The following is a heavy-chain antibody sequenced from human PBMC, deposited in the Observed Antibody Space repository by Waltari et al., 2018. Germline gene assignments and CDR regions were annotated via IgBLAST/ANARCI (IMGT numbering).Heavy chain of an antibody. D-gene: IGHD6-13*01. J-gene: IGHJ4*02. CDR2: IKQDGSEK. CDR3: ARDPVSTPRPFDY. Sequence: EVQLVESGGGLVQPGGSLRLSCAASGFTFSSYWMSWVRQAPGKGLEWVANIKQDGSEKYYVDSVKGRFTISRDNAKNSLYLQMNSLRAEDTAVYYCARDPVSTPRPFDYWGQGTLVTVSS. V-gene: IGHV3-7*01. CDR1: GFTFSSYW.